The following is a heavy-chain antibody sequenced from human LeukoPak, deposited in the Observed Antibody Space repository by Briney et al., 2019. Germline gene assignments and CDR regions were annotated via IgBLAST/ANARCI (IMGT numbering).Heavy chain of an antibody. J-gene: IGHJ4*02. CDR1: GFTFSSYD. D-gene: IGHD3-9*01. V-gene: IGHV3-13*04. CDR3: ARGNILTGYDC. CDR2: IGIAGDT. Sequence: QPGGSLRLSCAASGFTFSSYDMHWVGQATGKGLEWVSAIGIAGDTYYSGSVKGRFTISRENAKNFLYLQMNSLRAGDTAVYYCARGNILTGYDCWGQGTLVTVSS.